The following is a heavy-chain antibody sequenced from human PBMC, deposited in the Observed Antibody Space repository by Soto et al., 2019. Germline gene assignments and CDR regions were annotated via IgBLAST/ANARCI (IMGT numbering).Heavy chain of an antibody. J-gene: IGHJ5*02. CDR1: GYTFTSYG. D-gene: IGHD2-2*01. CDR2: ISAYNGNT. V-gene: IGHV1-18*01. Sequence: ASVKVSCKASGYTFTSYGISWVRQATGQGLEWMGWISAYNGNTNYAQKLQGRVTMTTDTSTSTAYMELRSLRSDDTAVYYCARDGRDIVVVPAAMWWFDPWGQGTLVTVSS. CDR3: ARDGRDIVVVPAAMWWFDP.